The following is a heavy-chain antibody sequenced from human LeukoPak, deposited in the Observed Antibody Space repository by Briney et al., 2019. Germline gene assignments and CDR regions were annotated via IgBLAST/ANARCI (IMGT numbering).Heavy chain of an antibody. CDR3: AKEFPYSSGWYASGAGPYFDY. CDR2: ISYDGSNK. Sequence: GGSLRLSCAASGFTFSSYGMHWVRQAPGKGLEWVAVISYDGSNKYYADSVKGRFTISRDNSKNTLYLQMNSLRAEDTAVYYCAKEFPYSSGWYASGAGPYFDYWGQGTLVTVSS. CDR1: GFTFSSYG. D-gene: IGHD6-19*01. J-gene: IGHJ4*02. V-gene: IGHV3-30*18.